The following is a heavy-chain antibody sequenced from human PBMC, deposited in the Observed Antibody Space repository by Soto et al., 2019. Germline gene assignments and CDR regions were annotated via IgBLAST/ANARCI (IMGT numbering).Heavy chain of an antibody. CDR3: ARAQGYSGYDGLSN. Sequence: QVQLVQSGAEVKKPGSSVKVSCKASGGTFSSYAISWVQQAPGQGLEWMGGIIPIFGTANYAQKFQGRVTITADESTSTAYMELSSLRSEDTAVYYCARAQGYSGYDGLSNWGQGTLVTVSS. V-gene: IGHV1-69*12. CDR1: GGTFSSYA. J-gene: IGHJ4*02. CDR2: IIPIFGTA. D-gene: IGHD5-12*01.